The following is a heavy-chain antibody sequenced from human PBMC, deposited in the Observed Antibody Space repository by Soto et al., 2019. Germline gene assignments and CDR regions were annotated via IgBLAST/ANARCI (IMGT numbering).Heavy chain of an antibody. J-gene: IGHJ5*02. CDR3: ARSTTSCYSLCWFDP. CDR1: GYTFTSYA. V-gene: IGHV1-3*01. CDR2: INAGNGET. Sequence: ASVKVSCKASGYTFTSYAMHWVRQAPGQRLEWMGWINAGNGETKYSQNFQGRVTITRDTSASTAYMELNSLRSEDTAVYYCARSTTSCYSLCWFDPSGQVTLVTVSS. D-gene: IGHD2-2*02.